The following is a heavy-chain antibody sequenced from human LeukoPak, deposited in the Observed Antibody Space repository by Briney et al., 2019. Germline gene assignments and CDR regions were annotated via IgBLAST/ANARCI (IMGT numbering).Heavy chain of an antibody. J-gene: IGHJ6*02. D-gene: IGHD1-1*01. CDR3: AILVYNWNDHEPYYYYGMDV. CDR1: GYTFTGYY. CDR2: INPNSGGT. Sequence: ASVKVSCKASGYTFTGYYMHWVRQPPGQGLGWMGWINPNSGGTNYAQKFQGRVTMTRDTSISTAYMELSRLRSDDTAVYYCAILVYNWNDHEPYYYYGMDVWGQGTTVTVSS. V-gene: IGHV1-2*02.